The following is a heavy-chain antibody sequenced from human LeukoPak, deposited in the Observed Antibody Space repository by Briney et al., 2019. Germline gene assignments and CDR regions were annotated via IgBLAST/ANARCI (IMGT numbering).Heavy chain of an antibody. CDR1: GYSFSSGYY. D-gene: IGHD6-13*01. J-gene: IGHJ6*03. V-gene: IGHV4-38-2*02. CDR2: IYHSGST. CDR3: ARDSSSPRTNYYYMDV. Sequence: SETLSLTCTVSGYSFSSGYYWGWIRPPPGKGLEWVGSIYHSGSTYYNPSLKGRVTISVDTSKNQFSLKLSSVTAADTAVYYCARDSSSPRTNYYYMDVWGKGTTVTVSS.